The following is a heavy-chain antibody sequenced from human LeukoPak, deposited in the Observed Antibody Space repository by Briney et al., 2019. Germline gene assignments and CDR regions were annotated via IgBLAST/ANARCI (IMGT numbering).Heavy chain of an antibody. CDR1: GYTFTGYY. J-gene: IGHJ4*02. D-gene: IGHD1-1*01. Sequence: ASVTVSCTASGYTFTGYYMHWVRQAPGQGLEWMGWINPNSGGTNYAQKFQDWVTMTRDTSISTAYMELSRLRSDDTAVYYCAREKTGEYYFDYWGQGTLVTVSS. V-gene: IGHV1-2*04. CDR3: AREKTGEYYFDY. CDR2: INPNSGGT.